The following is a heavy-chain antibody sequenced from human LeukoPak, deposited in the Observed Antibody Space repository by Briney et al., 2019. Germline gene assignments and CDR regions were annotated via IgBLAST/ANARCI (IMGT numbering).Heavy chain of an antibody. V-gene: IGHV4-59*12. J-gene: IGHJ4*02. CDR3: ASLGYSNSWYYLDN. CDR2: IYYGGST. CDR1: GGSISSYY. D-gene: IGHD6-13*01. Sequence: SETLSLTCTISGGSISSYYWSWIRQPPGKGLEWIGYIYYGGSTDYNPSLKSRVTISLDTSKNQFSLNVSSVTAADTAVYYCASLGYSNSWYYLDNWGQGTLVTVSS.